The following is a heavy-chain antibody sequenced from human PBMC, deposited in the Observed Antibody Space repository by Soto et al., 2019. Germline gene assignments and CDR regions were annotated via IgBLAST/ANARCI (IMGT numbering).Heavy chain of an antibody. J-gene: IGHJ1*01. D-gene: IGHD1-7*01. CDR3: ARGSGHWNYDKPPHYFQH. V-gene: IGHV1-69*12. CDR2: IIPIFGTA. CDR1: GGTFSYYA. Sequence: QVQLVQSGAEVKKPGSSVKVSCKASGGTFSYYAISWVRQAPGQGLEWMGEIIPIFGTANYAQKFQGRVTITADESTTTAYMDLSSLRSEDTAVYYCARGSGHWNYDKPPHYFQHWGQGTLVTVSP.